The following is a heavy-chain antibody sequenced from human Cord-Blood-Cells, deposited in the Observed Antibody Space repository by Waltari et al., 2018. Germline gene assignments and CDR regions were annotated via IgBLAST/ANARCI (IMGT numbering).Heavy chain of an antibody. V-gene: IGHV4-61*01. D-gene: IGHD1-1*01. CDR1: GGPASSGSYY. CDR3: ARSDDQAPVIFDY. CDR2: IYYSGST. Sequence: QVQLQESGPGLVKPSETLSLTCTVSGGPASSGSYYWSWIRQPPGKGLEWIGYIYYSGSTNYNPSLKSRVTISVDTSKNQFSLKLSSVTAADTAVYYCARSDDQAPVIFDYWGQGTLVTVSS. J-gene: IGHJ4*02.